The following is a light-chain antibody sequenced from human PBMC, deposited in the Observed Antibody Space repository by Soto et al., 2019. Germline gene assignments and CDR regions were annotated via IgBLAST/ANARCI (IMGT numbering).Light chain of an antibody. J-gene: IGKJ4*01. Sequence: DIVMTQFQAYLAVSLGERATISGKSSQSVFSHTHNRSHLSWYQQKPGQPPRLLIYCATTRASGVPDRFSGSGSGTDFTLTVSGLQAEDVALYYCHQYVISPITFGGGTKVDIK. CDR3: HQYVISPIT. CDR2: CAT. CDR1: QSVFSHTHNRSH. V-gene: IGKV4-1*01.